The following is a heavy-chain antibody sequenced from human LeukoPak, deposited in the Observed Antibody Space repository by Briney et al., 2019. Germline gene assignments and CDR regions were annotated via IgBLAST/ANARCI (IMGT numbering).Heavy chain of an antibody. Sequence: GGSLRLSCAASGFTFSSYAMHWVRQAPGKGLEWVAVISYDGSNKYYADSVKGRFTISRDNSKNTLYLQMNSLRAEDTAVYYCARERIAVAGGFDYWGQGTLVTVSS. CDR3: ARERIAVAGGFDY. J-gene: IGHJ4*02. CDR1: GFTFSSYA. D-gene: IGHD6-19*01. V-gene: IGHV3-30*04. CDR2: ISYDGSNK.